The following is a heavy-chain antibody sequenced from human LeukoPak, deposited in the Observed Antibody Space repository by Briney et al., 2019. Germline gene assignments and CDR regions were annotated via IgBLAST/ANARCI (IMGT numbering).Heavy chain of an antibody. CDR2: IYSGGST. CDR1: GFTVSSNY. V-gene: IGHV3-66*01. J-gene: IGHJ4*02. D-gene: IGHD3-3*01. CDR3: AKGIRFLEWLSDY. Sequence: PRGSLRLSCAASGFTVSSNYMSWVRQAPGKGLEWVSIIYSGGSTYYADSVKGRFTISRDNSKNTLYLQMNSLRAEDTAVYYCAKGIRFLEWLSDYWGQGTLVTVSS.